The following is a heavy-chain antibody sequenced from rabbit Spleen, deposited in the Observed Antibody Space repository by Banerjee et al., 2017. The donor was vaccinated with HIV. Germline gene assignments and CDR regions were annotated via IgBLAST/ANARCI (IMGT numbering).Heavy chain of an antibody. V-gene: IGHV1S45*01. D-gene: IGHD4-2*01. Sequence: QEQLVESGGGLVKPGGTLTLTCTASGFSFSDRDVMCWVRQAPGKGLEWIACINAATAKPVYATWAKGRFTISRTSSTTVTLQMTSLTAADTATYFCARDTIYAAYAGFGHATLHYFDLWGPGTLVTVS. CDR1: GFSFSDRDV. J-gene: IGHJ4*01. CDR3: ARDTIYAAYAGFGHATLHYFDL. CDR2: INAATAKP.